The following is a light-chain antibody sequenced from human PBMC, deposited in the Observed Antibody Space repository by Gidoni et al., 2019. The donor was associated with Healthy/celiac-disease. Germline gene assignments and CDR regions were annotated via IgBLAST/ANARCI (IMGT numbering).Light chain of an antibody. CDR3: SSYTSSSTRV. V-gene: IGLV2-14*01. CDR2: EVS. J-gene: IGLJ1*01. Sequence: QSALTQPACVSGPRGRPITISCTGTSSDVGGYNYVSWYQQPPGKAPKLMIYEVSNRPSGVSNRFSGSKSGNTASLTISGLQAEDEADYYCSSYTSSSTRVFGTGTKVTVL. CDR1: SSDVGGYNY.